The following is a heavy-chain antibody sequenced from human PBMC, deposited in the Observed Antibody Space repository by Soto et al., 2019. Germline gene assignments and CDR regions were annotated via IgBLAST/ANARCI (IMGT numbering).Heavy chain of an antibody. D-gene: IGHD2-2*01. Sequence: GASVRVSCKASGGTFSSYAISCVRQAPGQGLEWMGGIIPICGTANYAQKFQGRVTITADESTSTAYMELSSLRSEDTAVYYCARNEGGVVVVPAQSEYNLYYYGMDVRGNRTTVIVSA. CDR1: GGTFSSYA. V-gene: IGHV1-69*13. CDR2: IIPICGTA. CDR3: ARNEGGVVVVPAQSEYNLYYYGMDV. J-gene: IGHJ6*04.